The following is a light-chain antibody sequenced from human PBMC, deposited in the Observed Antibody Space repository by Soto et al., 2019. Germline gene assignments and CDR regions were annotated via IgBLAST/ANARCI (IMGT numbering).Light chain of an antibody. Sequence: ESVLTQSPGTLSLSPEQRATLSCRASQSVNSSYLAWFQQKPGQAPRLLIYGASTRATGIPDRFSGSGAGTDFTLTISILEPEDFAVYYCQQYGSSPQTFGQGTKVDIK. CDR3: QQYGSSPQT. CDR1: QSVNSSY. J-gene: IGKJ1*01. CDR2: GAS. V-gene: IGKV3-20*01.